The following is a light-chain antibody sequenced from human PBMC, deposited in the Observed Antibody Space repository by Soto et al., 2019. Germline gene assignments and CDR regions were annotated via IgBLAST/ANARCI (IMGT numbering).Light chain of an antibody. Sequence: QSALTQPTSASGSPGQSVTISCTGTSSDVGGYNYVSWYQQHPGKAPKLMIYEVNKRPSGVPDRFSGSKSGNTASLTVSGLQTEDEADYYCSSYAGKINLGVFGGGTKLTVL. CDR1: SSDVGGYNY. CDR2: EVN. J-gene: IGLJ2*01. V-gene: IGLV2-8*01. CDR3: SSYAGKINLGV.